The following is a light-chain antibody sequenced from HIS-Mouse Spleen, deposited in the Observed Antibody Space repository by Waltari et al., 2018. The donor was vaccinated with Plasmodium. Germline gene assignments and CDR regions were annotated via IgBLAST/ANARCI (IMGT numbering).Light chain of an antibody. CDR3: YSTDSSGNHRV. J-gene: IGLJ3*02. Sequence: SYELTQPPSVSVSPGQTARLTCPGVALPKKYAYWYQQKSGQAPLLVIYEDSKRPSGIPERFSGSSSGTMATLTISGAQVEDEADYYCYSTDSSGNHRVFGGGTKLTVL. V-gene: IGLV3-10*01. CDR2: EDS. CDR1: ALPKKY.